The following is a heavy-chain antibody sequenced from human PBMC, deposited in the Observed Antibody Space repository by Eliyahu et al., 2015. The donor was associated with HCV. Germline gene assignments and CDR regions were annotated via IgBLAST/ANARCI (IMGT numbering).Heavy chain of an antibody. J-gene: IGHJ5*02. V-gene: IGHV3-23*01. CDR2: ITGSGGGT. CDR1: GFTFSSXA. Sequence: EVQLLESGGGLIQPGGSLRLSCAASGFTFSSXAMSWVRQAPGKGLQWVSAITGSGGGTYYADSVKGRFTISRDNSKNTLYLQMNSLRGEDTAVYYCAKVARSCSSASCLPDPWGQGTLVTVSS. D-gene: IGHD2-2*01. CDR3: AKVARSCSSASCLPDP.